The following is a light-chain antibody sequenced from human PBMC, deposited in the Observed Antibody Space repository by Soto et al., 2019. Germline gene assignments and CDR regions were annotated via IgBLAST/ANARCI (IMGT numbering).Light chain of an antibody. CDR2: DAS. V-gene: IGKV1-5*01. CDR3: QRYDSYSMYT. J-gene: IGKJ2*01. Sequence: DIQMTQSPSTLSASVGDRVTITCRASQSISGWLAWYQQKPGKAPKVLIYDASNLESGVPSRFSGSGSGTEFTLTISSLQPDDFATYYCQRYDSYSMYTFGQGTKLEIK. CDR1: QSISGW.